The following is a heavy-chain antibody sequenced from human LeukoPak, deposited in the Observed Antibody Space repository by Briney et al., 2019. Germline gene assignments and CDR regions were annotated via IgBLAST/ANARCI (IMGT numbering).Heavy chain of an antibody. Sequence: SETLSLTCTVSGGSISSSDYNWGWIRQPPGKGLEWIGNIYYSGSTYYNPSLKSRVTISVDTSKNQLSLKLSSVTAADTAVYYCVGPADFWGGYPGYWGQGTLVTVSS. J-gene: IGHJ4*02. CDR3: VGPADFWGGYPGY. V-gene: IGHV4-39*01. D-gene: IGHD3-3*01. CDR1: GGSISSSDYN. CDR2: IYYSGST.